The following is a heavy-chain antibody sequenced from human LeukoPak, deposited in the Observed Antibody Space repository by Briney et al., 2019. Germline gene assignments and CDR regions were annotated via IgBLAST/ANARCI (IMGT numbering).Heavy chain of an antibody. J-gene: IGHJ6*03. V-gene: IGHV1-46*03. CDR3: ASSSSSDYYYYMDV. D-gene: IGHD6-6*01. CDR1: GYTFTSYY. Sequence: VASVKVSCKASGYTFTSYYMHWVRQAPGQGLEWMGIINPSGGSTSYAQKFQGRVTMTRDMSTSTVYMELSGLRSEDTAVYYCASSSSSDYYYYMDVWGKGTTVTVSS. CDR2: INPSGGST.